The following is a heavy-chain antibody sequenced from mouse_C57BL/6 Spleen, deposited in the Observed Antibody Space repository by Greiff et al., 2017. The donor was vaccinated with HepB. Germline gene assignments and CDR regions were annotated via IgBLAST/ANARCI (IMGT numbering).Heavy chain of an antibody. CDR3: AKNDDGFYAMDY. V-gene: IGHV2-5*01. CDR2: IWRGGST. D-gene: IGHD2-3*01. CDR1: GFSLTSYG. Sequence: VQVVESGPGLVQPSQSLSITCTVSGFSLTSYGVHWVRQSPGKGLEWLGVIWRGGSTDYNAAFMSRLSITKDNSKSQVFLKMNSLQADDTAIYYCAKNDDGFYAMDYWGQGTSVTVSS. J-gene: IGHJ4*01.